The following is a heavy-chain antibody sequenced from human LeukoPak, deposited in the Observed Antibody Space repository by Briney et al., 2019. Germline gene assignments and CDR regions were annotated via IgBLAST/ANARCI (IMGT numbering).Heavy chain of an antibody. CDR1: GYTFTSYG. V-gene: IGHV1-18*01. Sequence: ASVKVSCKASGYTFTSYGISWVRQAPGQGLEWMGWISAYNGNTNYAQKLQGRVTMTTDTSTSTAYKEVRSLRSDDTAVDFCARGGVLEIVVVPAPFDYWGQGTLVTVSS. CDR2: ISAYNGNT. CDR3: ARGGVLEIVVVPAPFDY. J-gene: IGHJ4*02. D-gene: IGHD2-2*01.